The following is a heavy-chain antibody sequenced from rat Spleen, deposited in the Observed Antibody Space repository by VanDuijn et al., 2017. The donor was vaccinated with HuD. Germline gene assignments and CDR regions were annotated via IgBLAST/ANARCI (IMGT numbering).Heavy chain of an antibody. CDR3: ARKLSGYGDY. Sequence: EVKLVESGGGLVQPGRSLKLSCAASGFNFNDYWMGWVRQAPGKGLEWIGEIDRDSNTINYTPSLKDKFTISRDNAQNTLYLQMSKLGSEDTAIYYCARKLSGYGDYWGQGVMVTVSS. J-gene: IGHJ2*01. CDR1: GFNFNDYW. V-gene: IGHV4-2*01. D-gene: IGHD4-3*01. CDR2: IDRDSNTI.